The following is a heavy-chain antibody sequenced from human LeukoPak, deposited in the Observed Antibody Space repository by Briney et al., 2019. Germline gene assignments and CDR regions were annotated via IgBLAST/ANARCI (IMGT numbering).Heavy chain of an antibody. CDR2: INHSGST. J-gene: IGHJ4*02. D-gene: IGHD5-24*01. CDR1: GGSFSGYY. CDR3: ARRKRWLQFGLDY. V-gene: IGHV4-34*01. Sequence: SETLSLTCAVYGGSFSGYYWSWIRQPPGKGLEWIGEINHSGSTNYNPSLRSRVTISVDTSKNQFSLKLSSVTAADTAVYYCARRKRWLQFGLDYWGQGTLVTVSS.